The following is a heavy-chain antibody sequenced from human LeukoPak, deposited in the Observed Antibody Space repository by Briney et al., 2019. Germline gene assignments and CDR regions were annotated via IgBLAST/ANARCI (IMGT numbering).Heavy chain of an antibody. Sequence: GGSLRLSCAASGFTFSSYAMHWVRQAPGKGLEWVAVISYDGSNKYYADSVKGRFTISRDNSKNTLYLQMNSLRAEDTAVYYCARDEVDTAIDKNFDYWGQGTLVTVSS. D-gene: IGHD5-18*01. CDR3: ARDEVDTAIDKNFDY. J-gene: IGHJ4*02. V-gene: IGHV3-30-3*01. CDR2: ISYDGSNK. CDR1: GFTFSSYA.